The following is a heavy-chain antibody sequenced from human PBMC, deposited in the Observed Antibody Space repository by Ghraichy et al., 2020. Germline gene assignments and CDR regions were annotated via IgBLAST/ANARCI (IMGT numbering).Heavy chain of an antibody. CDR2: ISGSGGST. CDR1: GFTFSSYA. J-gene: IGHJ6*02. V-gene: IGHV3-23*01. D-gene: IGHD2-2*01. CDR3: AKEGGIVVVGPGMDV. Sequence: LSLTCAASGFTFSSYAMSWVRQAPGKGLEWVSAISGSGGSTYYADSVKGRFTISRDNSKNTLYLQMNSLRAEDTAVYYCAKEGGIVVVGPGMDVWGQGTTVAVSS.